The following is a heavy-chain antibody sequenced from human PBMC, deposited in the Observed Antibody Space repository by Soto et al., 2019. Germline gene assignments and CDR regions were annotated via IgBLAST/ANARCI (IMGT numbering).Heavy chain of an antibody. D-gene: IGHD3-10*01. J-gene: IGHJ5*02. Sequence: GGSLRLSCAASGFTVSSNYMSWVRQAPGKGLEWVSVIYSGGSTYYADSVKGRFTISRDNSKNTLYLQMNSLRAEDTAVYYCARERYSLGAGSEFRISGRFDPGGYGTLVTVPS. V-gene: IGHV3-53*01. CDR3: ARERYSLGAGSEFRISGRFDP. CDR1: GFTVSSNY. CDR2: IYSGGST.